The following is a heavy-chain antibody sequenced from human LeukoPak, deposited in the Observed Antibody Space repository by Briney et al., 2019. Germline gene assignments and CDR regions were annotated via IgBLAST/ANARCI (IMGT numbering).Heavy chain of an antibody. V-gene: IGHV4-59*01. D-gene: IGHD6-19*01. CDR1: GGSISSYY. CDR2: IYYSGST. Sequence: SETLSLTCTVSGGSISSYYWSWIRQPPGKGLEWIGYIYYSGSTNYNPSLKNRVTISVNTSKNQFSLKLTSVTAADTAVYYCARGGRKQWLAHRGDYWGQGTLVTVSS. CDR3: ARGGRKQWLAHRGDY. J-gene: IGHJ4*02.